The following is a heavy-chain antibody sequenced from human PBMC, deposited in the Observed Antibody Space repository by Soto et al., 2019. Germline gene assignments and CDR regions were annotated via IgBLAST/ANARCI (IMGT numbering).Heavy chain of an antibody. Sequence: SVKVSCKASGGTFSSYAISWVRQAPGQGLEWMGGIIPIFGTANYAQKFQGRVTITADESTSTAYMELSSLRSEDTAVYYCARGPVVTPFWSYFDXWGQGTLVTVSX. CDR3: ARGPVVTPFWSYFDX. CDR1: GGTFSSYA. J-gene: IGHJ4*02. V-gene: IGHV1-69*13. D-gene: IGHD2-21*02. CDR2: IIPIFGTA.